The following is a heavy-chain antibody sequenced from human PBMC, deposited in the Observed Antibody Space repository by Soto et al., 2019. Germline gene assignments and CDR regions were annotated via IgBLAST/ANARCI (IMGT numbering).Heavy chain of an antibody. J-gene: IGHJ4*02. CDR2: IWYDGSNK. CDR3: ARDLGYSYGSGYY. V-gene: IGHV3-33*01. CDR1: GFTFSSYG. D-gene: IGHD5-18*01. Sequence: GGSLRLSCAASGFTFSSYGMHWVRQAPGKGLEWVAVIWYDGSNKYYADSVKGRFTISRDNSKNTLYLQMNSLRAEDTAVYYCARDLGYSYGSGYYWGQGTLVTVSS.